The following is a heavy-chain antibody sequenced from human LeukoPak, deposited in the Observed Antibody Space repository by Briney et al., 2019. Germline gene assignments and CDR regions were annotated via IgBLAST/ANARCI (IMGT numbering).Heavy chain of an antibody. CDR2: INPNSGGT. CDR3: ARDGLDVVGATYYYYMDV. V-gene: IGHV1-2*06. J-gene: IGHJ6*03. D-gene: IGHD1-26*01. CDR1: GYTFTGYY. Sequence: GASVKVSCKASGYTFTGYYMHWVRQAPGQGLEWMGRINPNSGGTNYAQKFQGRVTMTRDTSISTAYMELSSLRSEDTAVYYCARDGLDVVGATYYYYMDVWGKGTTVTVSS.